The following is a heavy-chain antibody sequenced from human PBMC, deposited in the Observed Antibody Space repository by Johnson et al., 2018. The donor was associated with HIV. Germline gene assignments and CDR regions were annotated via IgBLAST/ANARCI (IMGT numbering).Heavy chain of an antibody. CDR2: INWNGGST. D-gene: IGHD2/OR15-2a*01. CDR3: ARDNNLSSAFDI. J-gene: IGHJ3*02. Sequence: MKWVRQTPGMGLEWVSDINWNGGSTGYADSVKGRFTISRDNAKNSLYLQMNSLRAEDTALYYCARDNNLSSAFDIWGQGTMVTVSS. V-gene: IGHV3-20*03.